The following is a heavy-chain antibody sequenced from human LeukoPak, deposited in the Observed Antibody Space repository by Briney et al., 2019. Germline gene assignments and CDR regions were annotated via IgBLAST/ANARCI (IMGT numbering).Heavy chain of an antibody. J-gene: IGHJ1*01. CDR1: GGSFGNYY. CDR3: ARGSTIFGFQH. CDR2: FYFAGNT. V-gene: IGHV4-59*01. D-gene: IGHD3-3*01. Sequence: SETPSLTCSVSGGSFGNYYWSWIRQSPGKGLEWMAYFYFAGNTKYNPSLQSRVSILIDTSKKQFTLKLTSVTAADTALYYCARGSTIFGFQHWGQGTLVTVSS.